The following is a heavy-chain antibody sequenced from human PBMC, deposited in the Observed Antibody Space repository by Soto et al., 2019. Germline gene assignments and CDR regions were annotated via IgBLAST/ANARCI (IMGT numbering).Heavy chain of an antibody. D-gene: IGHD4-17*01. CDR2: IWSDGTNK. V-gene: IGHV3-33*01. J-gene: IGHJ6*03. CDR1: GFTFISYG. Sequence: LRLSCAASGFTFISYGIHWVRQAPGKGLEWVAVIWSDGTNKYYADSVKGRFAISRDSSQNTLYLQMNSLRAEDTAVYYCATSGENTVTTLDYYYYMDVWGKGTTVTVSS. CDR3: ATSGENTVTTLDYYYYMDV.